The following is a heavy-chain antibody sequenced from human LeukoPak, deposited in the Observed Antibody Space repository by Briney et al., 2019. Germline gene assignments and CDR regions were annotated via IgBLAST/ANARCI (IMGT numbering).Heavy chain of an antibody. Sequence: ASVKVSCKASGYTFTSYYMHWVRQAPGQGLEWMGIINPSGGSTSYAQKFQGRVTMTRDTSTSTVYMELRSLRSDDTAVYYCARDRTFTPITIFGVATPHDAFDIWGQGTMVTVSS. CDR2: INPSGGST. CDR1: GYTFTSYY. V-gene: IGHV1-46*01. CDR3: ARDRTFTPITIFGVATPHDAFDI. J-gene: IGHJ3*02. D-gene: IGHD3-3*01.